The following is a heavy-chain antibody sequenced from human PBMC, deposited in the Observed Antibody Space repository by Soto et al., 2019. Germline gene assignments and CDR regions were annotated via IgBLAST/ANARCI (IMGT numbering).Heavy chain of an antibody. CDR3: ARVRIVVVVAATPDGMDV. CDR1: GGSFSGYY. J-gene: IGHJ6*02. V-gene: IGHV4-34*01. CDR2: INHSGST. D-gene: IGHD2-15*01. Sequence: PSETLSLTCAVYGGSFSGYYWSWIRQHPGKGLEWIGEINHSGSTNYNPSLKSRVTISVDTSKNQFSLKLSSVTAADTAVYYCARVRIVVVVAATPDGMDVWGQGTTVTVSS.